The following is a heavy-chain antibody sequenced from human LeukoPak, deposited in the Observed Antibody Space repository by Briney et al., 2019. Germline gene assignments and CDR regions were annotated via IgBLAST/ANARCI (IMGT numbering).Heavy chain of an antibody. CDR3: ATESRITMVRGEFGFDP. D-gene: IGHD3-10*01. CDR1: GFIFSNYA. J-gene: IGHJ5*02. Sequence: GGSLRLSCAASGFIFSNYAMSWVRQAPGKGLEWVSGISGSGGSTVYVDSVKGRFTISRDNSKNIMYLQMNSLRSEDTAVYYCATESRITMVRGEFGFDPWGQGTLVTVSS. V-gene: IGHV3-23*01. CDR2: ISGSGGST.